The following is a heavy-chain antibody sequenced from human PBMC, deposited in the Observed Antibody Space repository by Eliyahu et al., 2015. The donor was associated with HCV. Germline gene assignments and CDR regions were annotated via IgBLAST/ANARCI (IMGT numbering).Heavy chain of an antibody. Sequence: QVQLQQWGAGLLKPSETLSLTCAXXGGSFSGYYXXWIRPPPGKGLEWIWEINHSGSTNYNPSLKSRVTISVDTSKNQFSLKLSSVTAADTAVYYCARIDILTGYYNVFYYYGMDVWGQGTTVTVSS. CDR1: GGSFSGYY. V-gene: IGHV4-34*01. D-gene: IGHD3-9*01. J-gene: IGHJ6*02. CDR2: INHSGST. CDR3: ARIDILTGYYNVFYYYGMDV.